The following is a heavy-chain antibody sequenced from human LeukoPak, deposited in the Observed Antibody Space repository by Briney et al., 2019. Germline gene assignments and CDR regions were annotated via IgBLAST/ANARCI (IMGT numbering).Heavy chain of an antibody. CDR1: RFTFSLYG. D-gene: IGHD5-18*01. CDR2: ISRTGTTT. CDR3: AKESIQPY. J-gene: IGHJ4*02. V-gene: IGHV3-23*01. Sequence: GGSLRLSCAASRFTFSLYGLSWVRQAPGKGLEWVSAISRTGTTTYYAASVKGRFTISRDNSKNTLYLQMNSLRAEDTAVYYCAKESIQPYWGQGTLVTVSS.